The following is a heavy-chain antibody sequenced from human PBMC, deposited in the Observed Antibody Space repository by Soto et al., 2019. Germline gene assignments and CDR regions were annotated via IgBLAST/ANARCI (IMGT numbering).Heavy chain of an antibody. J-gene: IGHJ2*01. V-gene: IGHV3-33*01. CDR1: GFTFSSYG. D-gene: IGHD2-8*01. CDR2: IWYDGSNK. CDR3: ARGYCTNGVCYDLLWYFDL. Sequence: GGSLRLSCAASGFTFSSYGMHWVRQAPGKGLEWVAVIWYDGSNKYYADSVKGRFTISRDNSKNTLYLQMNSLRAEDTAVYYCARGYCTNGVCYDLLWYFDLWGRGTLVTVSS.